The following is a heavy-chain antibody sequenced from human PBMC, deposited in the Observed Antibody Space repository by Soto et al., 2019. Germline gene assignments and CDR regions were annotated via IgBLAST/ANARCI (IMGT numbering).Heavy chain of an antibody. J-gene: IGHJ4*02. CDR3: ARTTTYYDYIWGSYRPKDFDF. D-gene: IGHD3-16*02. Sequence: QVLQQESGPGLVKPSQTLSLTCTVSGNSFSSGGYYWSWIRQHPGKGLEWIGYVFYSGTTYYSPSLKRRVSISVDTSKNQFSLGLSSVTAADTAVYYCARTTTYYDYIWGSYRPKDFDFWGQGTLVTVSS. CDR2: VFYSGTT. V-gene: IGHV4-31*03. CDR1: GNSFSSGGYY.